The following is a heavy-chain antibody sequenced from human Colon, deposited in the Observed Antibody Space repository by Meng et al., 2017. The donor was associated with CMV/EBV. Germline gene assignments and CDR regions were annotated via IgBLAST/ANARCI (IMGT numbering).Heavy chain of an antibody. J-gene: IGHJ3*01. D-gene: IGHD3-22*01. CDR1: GYTFTDHY. V-gene: IGHV1-2*02. CDR3: ARVDSDSSGYYGPDF. Sequence: TCKASGYTFTDHYIQWVRQAPGQGLEWLGWINPNSGGTTSEPNFHGRVTLTRDTSISTVYMEVTGLTSDDTAMYYCARVDSDSSGYYGPDFWGQGTMVTVSS. CDR2: INPNSGGT.